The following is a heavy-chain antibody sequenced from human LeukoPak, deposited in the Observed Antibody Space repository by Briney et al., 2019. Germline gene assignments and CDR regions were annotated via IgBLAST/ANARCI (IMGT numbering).Heavy chain of an antibody. V-gene: IGHV4-59*01. CDR2: TYYSGST. Sequence: KTSETLSLTCTVSGGSISSYYWSWIRQPPGKGLEWIGYTYYSGSTNYNPSLKSRVTISVDTSKNQFSLKLSSVTAADTAVYYCARVSRGYSYVDNWGQGTLVTVSS. J-gene: IGHJ4*02. CDR3: ARVSRGYSYVDN. CDR1: GGSISSYY. D-gene: IGHD5-18*01.